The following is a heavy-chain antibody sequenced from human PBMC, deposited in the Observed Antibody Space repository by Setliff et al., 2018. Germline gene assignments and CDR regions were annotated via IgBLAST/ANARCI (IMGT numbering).Heavy chain of an antibody. Sequence: QPGGSLRLSCVASGFTISNYWMAWVRQAPGKGLEWVADIRQDGTNKYYVDSVKGRFTISRDNAKNSLYLQMNSLRAEDTAVYYCARGTAMDHWGQGTLVTVSS. CDR1: GFTISNYW. CDR3: ARGTAMDH. J-gene: IGHJ4*02. D-gene: IGHD5-18*01. CDR2: IRQDGTNK. V-gene: IGHV3-7*03.